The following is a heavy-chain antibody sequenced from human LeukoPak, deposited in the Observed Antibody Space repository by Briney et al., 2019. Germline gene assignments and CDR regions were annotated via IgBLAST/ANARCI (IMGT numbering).Heavy chain of an antibody. J-gene: IGHJ4*02. CDR2: ISSSGTTI. D-gene: IGHD5-12*01. CDR1: GFTFNDYY. Sequence: GSLRLSCVVSGFTFNDYYMSWIRQAPGKGLEWLTFISSSGTTISYADSVKGRFTISWDSAKNSLFLQMNSLRADDTAVYYCARDRGYSADYWGQGTLVTVTS. CDR3: ARDRGYSADY. V-gene: IGHV3-11*01.